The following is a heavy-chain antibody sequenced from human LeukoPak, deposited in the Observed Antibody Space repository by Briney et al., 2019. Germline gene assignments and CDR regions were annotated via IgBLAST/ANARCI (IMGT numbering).Heavy chain of an antibody. V-gene: IGHV3-21*01. Sequence: GSLRLSCAASGFTFSSYSMNWVRQAPGKGLEWVSSISSSSSYIYYADSVKGRFTISRDNDKNSLYLQMNRLRAADTAVYFCARDPLITYYYDSSGNHADWFDPWGQGTLVTVSS. CDR3: ARDPLITYYYDSSGNHADWFDP. J-gene: IGHJ5*02. D-gene: IGHD3-22*01. CDR1: GFTFSSYS. CDR2: ISSSSSYI.